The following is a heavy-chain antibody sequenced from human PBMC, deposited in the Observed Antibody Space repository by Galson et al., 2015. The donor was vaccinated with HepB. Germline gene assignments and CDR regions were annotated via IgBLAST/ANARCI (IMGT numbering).Heavy chain of an antibody. V-gene: IGHV1-69*02. Sequence: SVKVSCKASGGTFSSYTISWVRQAPGRGLEWMGRIIPILGIANYAQKFQGRVTITADKSTSTAYMELSSLRSEDTAVYYCATQRMYCSGGSCPYCFDYWGQGTLVTVSS. J-gene: IGHJ4*02. D-gene: IGHD2-15*01. CDR2: IIPILGIA. CDR1: GGTFSSYT. CDR3: ATQRMYCSGGSCPYCFDY.